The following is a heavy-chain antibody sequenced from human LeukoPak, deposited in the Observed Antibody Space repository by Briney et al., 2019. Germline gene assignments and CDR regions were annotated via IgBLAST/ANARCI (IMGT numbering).Heavy chain of an antibody. CDR3: AKGETYYDFWSGYYTEYYFDY. D-gene: IGHD3-3*01. Sequence: ASVKVSCKASGYTFTSYYMHWVRQAPGQGLEWMGIINPSGGSTSYAQKFQGRVTMTRDTSTSTVYMELSSLRSEDTAVYYCAKGETYYDFWSGYYTEYYFDYWGQGTLVTVSS. V-gene: IGHV1-46*01. J-gene: IGHJ4*02. CDR1: GYTFTSYY. CDR2: INPSGGST.